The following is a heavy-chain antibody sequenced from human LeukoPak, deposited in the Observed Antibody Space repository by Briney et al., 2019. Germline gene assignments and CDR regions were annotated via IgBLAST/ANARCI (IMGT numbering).Heavy chain of an antibody. Sequence: GESLKISCKASQYNFTNYWIAWLRQMPGKGLEWMGIICPGDSDTRYSPSFQGQVTMSADKSISTAYLQWSSLQASDTAIYYCAKVMTTVIYYFDYWGQGTLVTVSS. D-gene: IGHD4-11*01. CDR1: QYNFTNYW. CDR2: ICPGDSDT. J-gene: IGHJ4*02. CDR3: AKVMTTVIYYFDY. V-gene: IGHV5-51*01.